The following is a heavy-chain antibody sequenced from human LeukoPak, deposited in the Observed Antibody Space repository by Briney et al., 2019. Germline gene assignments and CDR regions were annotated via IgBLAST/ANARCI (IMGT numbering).Heavy chain of an antibody. V-gene: IGHV4-4*02. Sequence: SGTLSLTCAVSGGSISSSNWWSWVRQPPGKGLEWIGSIYHSGSTYYNPSLKSRVTISVDTSKNQFSLKLSSVTAADTAVYYCARIGGETANDYWGQGTLVTVSS. J-gene: IGHJ4*02. D-gene: IGHD1-14*01. CDR2: IYHSGST. CDR3: ARIGGETANDY. CDR1: GGSISSSNW.